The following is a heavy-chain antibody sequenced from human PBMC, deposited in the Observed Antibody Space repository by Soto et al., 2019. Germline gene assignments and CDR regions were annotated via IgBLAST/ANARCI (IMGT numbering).Heavy chain of an antibody. CDR1: GYPFTSYD. CDR3: ARGGIHHYYYGMDV. CDR2: MNPNSGNT. D-gene: IGHD5-18*01. V-gene: IGHV1-8*01. Sequence: GSVKGSCKAYGYPFTSYDINLVRQATGQGLEWMGWMNPNSGNTGYAQKFQGRVTMTGNTSISTAYMELSSLRSEDTAVYYCARGGIHHYYYGMDVWGQGTTVTVSS. J-gene: IGHJ6*01.